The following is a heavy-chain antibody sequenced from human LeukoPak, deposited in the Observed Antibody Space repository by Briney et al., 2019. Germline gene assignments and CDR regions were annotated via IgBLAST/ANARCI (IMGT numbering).Heavy chain of an antibody. D-gene: IGHD6-19*01. CDR1: GFNFRGHW. Sequence: GGSLRLSCAVSGFNFRGHWMDWVRQAPGKGLQWVGHIKNDGSETYYLDSLKGQFSISRDNTNNALYLQMNSLRVEDTAVYYCVKNDGWFHLAQWGQGTLVTVSS. J-gene: IGHJ4*02. CDR3: VKNDGWFHLAQ. CDR2: IKNDGSET. V-gene: IGHV3-7*03.